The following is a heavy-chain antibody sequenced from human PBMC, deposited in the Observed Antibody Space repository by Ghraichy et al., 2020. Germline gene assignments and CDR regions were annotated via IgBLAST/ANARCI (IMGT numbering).Heavy chain of an antibody. D-gene: IGHD2-2*02. V-gene: IGHV3-23*01. Sequence: GESLNISCVGSGFTFGTYAMSWVRQAPGKRMEWVSAISGSDPGTYYADSVKGRFTIFRDNSRNTLYLQMNILTAEDTAVYSCAKAPVGSCRHPRCYSFDSWGRGTLVTVSS. J-gene: IGHJ4*01. CDR3: AKAPVGSCRHPRCYSFDS. CDR2: ISGSDPGT. CDR1: GFTFGTYA.